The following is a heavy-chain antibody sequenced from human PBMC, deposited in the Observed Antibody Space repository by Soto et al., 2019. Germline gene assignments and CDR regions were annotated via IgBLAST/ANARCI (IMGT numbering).Heavy chain of an antibody. CDR3: TTDSYSPIVEVRFDY. CDR2: IKSRALGRTT. CDR1: DFAFSTAW. Sequence: GGSLRLSCAASDFAFSTAWINWVRQAPGKGLEWVGRIKSRALGRTTDFAAPVRGRFAITRDDSRNMVYMQMNNLNTEDTAVYYCTTDSYSPIVEVRFDYWGHGTLVTVSS. J-gene: IGHJ4*01. D-gene: IGHD1-26*01. V-gene: IGHV3-15*07.